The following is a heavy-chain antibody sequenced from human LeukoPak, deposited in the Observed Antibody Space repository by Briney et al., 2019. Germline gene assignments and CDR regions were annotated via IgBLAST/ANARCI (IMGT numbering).Heavy chain of an antibody. D-gene: IGHD3-9*01. J-gene: IGHJ5*02. Sequence: GRSLRLSCAASGFTLSSYAMHWVRQAPGKGLEWVAVISYDGSNKYYADSVKGRFTISRDNSKNTLYLQMNSLRAEDTAVYYCARDLTHDILTGYSVNWFDPWGQGSLVIVSS. CDR1: GFTLSSYA. V-gene: IGHV3-30*04. CDR3: ARDLTHDILTGYSVNWFDP. CDR2: ISYDGSNK.